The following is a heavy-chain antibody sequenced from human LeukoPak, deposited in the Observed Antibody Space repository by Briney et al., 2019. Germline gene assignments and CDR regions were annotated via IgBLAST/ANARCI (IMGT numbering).Heavy chain of an antibody. Sequence: SETLSLTCSVSIGSISSSKWWRWVRQSPVKGLEWIGEIYLYGTTNYNPSFTSRVTMSVDRSRNQFSLKLTSVTAADTAVYYCARQKWEQQGRDYYFNGLDVWGPGTTVIVSS. D-gene: IGHD1/OR15-1a*01. CDR2: IYLYGTT. CDR1: IGSISSSKW. V-gene: IGHV4-4*02. CDR3: ARQKWEQQGRDYYFNGLDV. J-gene: IGHJ6*02.